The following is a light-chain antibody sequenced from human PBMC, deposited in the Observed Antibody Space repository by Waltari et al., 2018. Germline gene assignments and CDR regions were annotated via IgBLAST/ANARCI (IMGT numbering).Light chain of an antibody. CDR3: QQYYSAPVT. Sequence: DIQMTQSPSTLSASVGDRVTITCRASQSISGWLAWYQQKPGKAPKLLIYEASSLESGVPSRFSGSGSGTDFTLTINSLQAEDVAVYYCQQYYSAPVTFGPGTKVDIK. CDR1: QSISGW. J-gene: IGKJ3*01. V-gene: IGKV1-5*03. CDR2: EAS.